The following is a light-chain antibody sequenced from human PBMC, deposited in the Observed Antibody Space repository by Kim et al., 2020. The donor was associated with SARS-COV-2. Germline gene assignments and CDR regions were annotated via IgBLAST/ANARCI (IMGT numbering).Light chain of an antibody. J-gene: IGLJ1*01. CDR3: QSYDTGLSGFV. CDR2: GNT. Sequence: RVTSSCTGSSSNIGAGYDVHWYQHLPGTAPKLVIFGNTNRPSGVPDRFSGSKSGTSASLAITGLQAEDEADYYCQSYDTGLSGFVFGTGTKVTVL. CDR1: SSNIGAGYD. V-gene: IGLV1-40*01.